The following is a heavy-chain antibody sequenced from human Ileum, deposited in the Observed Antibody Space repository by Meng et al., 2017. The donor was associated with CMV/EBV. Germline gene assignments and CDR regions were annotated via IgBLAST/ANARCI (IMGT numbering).Heavy chain of an antibody. CDR3: ARGDDSSGYHLDY. CDR1: GFTFSGSA. D-gene: IGHD3-22*01. Sequence: GESLKISCAASGFTFSGSAMHWVRQASGKGLEWVSYISSSSGMIHYADSVKGRFTISRDNAKNSLYLQMNSLRAEDTAVYYCARGDDSSGYHLDYWGRGTLVTVSS. J-gene: IGHJ4*02. V-gene: IGHV3-48*04. CDR2: ISSSSGMI.